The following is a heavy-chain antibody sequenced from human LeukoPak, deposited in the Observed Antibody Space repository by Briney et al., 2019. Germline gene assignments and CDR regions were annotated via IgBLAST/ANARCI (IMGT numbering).Heavy chain of an antibody. D-gene: IGHD2-2*02. CDR1: GYTFTNYW. CDR3: ARHKEGYCSSTSCYNFNH. CDR2: IYPGDSET. Sequence: GASLKISCKASGYTFTNYWIGWVRQMPGKGLEWMGIIYPGDSETRYSSSFQGRVTMSADKSTSTAYLQWSSLQASDTAMYYCARHKEGYCSSTSCYNFNHWGQGTLVTVSP. J-gene: IGHJ4*02. V-gene: IGHV5-51*01.